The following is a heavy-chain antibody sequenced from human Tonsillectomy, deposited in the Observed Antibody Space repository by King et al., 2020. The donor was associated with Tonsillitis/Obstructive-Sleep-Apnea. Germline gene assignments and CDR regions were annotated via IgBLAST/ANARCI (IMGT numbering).Heavy chain of an antibody. CDR3: AREEAKVTIYGMDV. D-gene: IGHD4-11*01. J-gene: IGHJ6*02. Sequence: VQLVESGGGLVQPGGSLRLSCAASGFTFSTYEMNWVRQAPGKGLEWISYISSSGSIIYYAESLKGRFTISRDNAKNSLYLEMNSLRAEDTAVYYCAREEAKVTIYGMDVWGQGTTVTVSS. CDR1: GFTFSTYE. CDR2: ISSSGSII. V-gene: IGHV3-48*03.